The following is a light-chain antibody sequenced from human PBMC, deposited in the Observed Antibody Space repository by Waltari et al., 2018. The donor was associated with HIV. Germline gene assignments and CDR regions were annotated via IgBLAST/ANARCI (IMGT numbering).Light chain of an antibody. J-gene: IGLJ2*01. CDR2: DVT. Sequence: QSALTQPPSASGSPGQSVTISCTGTGNDVGGYNYVSWYQLHPGKAPKLLIYDVTKRPSGVADRFSGCRSGNTASLTFSGVQGDDEADFYCSSYAGSAVVFGGGTKLTVL. CDR1: GNDVGGYNY. CDR3: SSYAGSAVV. V-gene: IGLV2-8*01.